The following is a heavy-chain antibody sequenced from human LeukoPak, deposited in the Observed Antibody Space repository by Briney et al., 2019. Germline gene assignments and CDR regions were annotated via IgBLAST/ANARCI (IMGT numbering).Heavy chain of an antibody. CDR2: ISSDGSST. CDR3: ARDSGSSEYYFDY. J-gene: IGHJ4*02. Sequence: GGSLRLSCAASGFTFSSYWMGWVRQAPGKGLVWVSRISSDGSSTSYADSVKGRFTISRDNAKNTLYLQMNSLRAEDTAVYYCARDSGSSEYYFDYWGQGTLVIVSS. V-gene: IGHV3-74*01. D-gene: IGHD1-26*01. CDR1: GFTFSSYW.